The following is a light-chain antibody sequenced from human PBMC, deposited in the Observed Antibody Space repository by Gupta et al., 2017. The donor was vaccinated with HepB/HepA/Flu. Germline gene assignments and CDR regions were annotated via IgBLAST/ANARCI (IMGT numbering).Light chain of an antibody. J-gene: IGKJ5*01. CDR1: QGISSY. CDR3: QQYNSYPSIT. Sequence: AIRMTPPPSSSSSSTRDRVTITCRASQGISSYLAWYQQKPGKAPKLLIYAASTLQSGVPSRFSGSGSGTDFTLTISCLQSEDFATYYCQQYNSYPSITFGQGTKLEIK. V-gene: IGKV1-8*01. CDR2: AAS.